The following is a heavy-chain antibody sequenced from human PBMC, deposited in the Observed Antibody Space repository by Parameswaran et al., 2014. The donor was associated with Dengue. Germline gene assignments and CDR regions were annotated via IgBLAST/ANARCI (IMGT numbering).Heavy chain of an antibody. D-gene: IGHD5-18*01. CDR3: ARDREEDTAMVRDYYGMDV. Sequence: WVRQAPGQGLEWMGIINPSGGGTSYAQKFQGRVTMTRDTSTSTVYMELSSLRSEDTAVYYCARDREEDTAMVRDYYGMDVWGQGTTVTVSS. CDR2: INPSGGGT. V-gene: IGHV1-46*01. J-gene: IGHJ6*02.